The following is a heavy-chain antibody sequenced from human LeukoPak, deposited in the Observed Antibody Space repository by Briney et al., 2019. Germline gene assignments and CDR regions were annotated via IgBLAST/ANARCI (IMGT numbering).Heavy chain of an antibody. CDR1: GFTFSSYA. D-gene: IGHD1-1*01. CDR3: AKANWVSNADAVW. V-gene: IGHV3-23*01. J-gene: IGHJ4*02. Sequence: GGSLRLSCAASGFTFSSYAMSWVRQAPGKGLEWVSAISGSGGSTYYADSVKGRFTISRDNSKNTLYLQMNSLRVEDTAIYYCAKANWVSNADAVWWGQGTQVTVSS. CDR2: ISGSGGST.